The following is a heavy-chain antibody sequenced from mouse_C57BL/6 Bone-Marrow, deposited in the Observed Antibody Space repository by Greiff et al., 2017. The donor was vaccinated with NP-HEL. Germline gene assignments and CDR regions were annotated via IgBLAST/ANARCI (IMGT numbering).Heavy chain of an antibody. CDR2: IDPSDSET. CDR3: ARIDYYGSSYYFDY. Sequence: QVHVKQSGAELVRPGSSVKLSCKASGYTFTSYWMHWVKQRPIQGLEWIGNIDPSDSETHYNQKFKDKATLTVDKSSSTAYMQLSSLTSEDSAVYYCARIDYYGSSYYFDYWGQGTTLTVSS. J-gene: IGHJ2*01. D-gene: IGHD1-1*01. CDR1: GYTFTSYW. V-gene: IGHV1-52*01.